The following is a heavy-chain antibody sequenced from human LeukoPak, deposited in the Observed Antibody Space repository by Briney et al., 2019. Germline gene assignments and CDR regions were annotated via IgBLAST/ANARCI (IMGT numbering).Heavy chain of an antibody. J-gene: IGHJ4*02. CDR1: GFTFSSYA. Sequence: PGGSLRLSCAASGFTFSSYAMSWVRQAPGKGLEWVSAISGSGGSTYYADSVKGRFTISRDNSKNTLYLQMNTLRAEDTAVYYCAKGHSSGWYGNYYFDYWGQGTLVTVSS. V-gene: IGHV3-23*01. CDR3: AKGHSSGWYGNYYFDY. CDR2: ISGSGGST. D-gene: IGHD6-19*01.